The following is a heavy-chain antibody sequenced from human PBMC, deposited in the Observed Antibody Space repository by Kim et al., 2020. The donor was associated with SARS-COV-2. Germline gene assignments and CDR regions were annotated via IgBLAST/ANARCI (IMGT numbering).Heavy chain of an antibody. V-gene: IGHV1-18*01. Sequence: NGNTNYARKLQGRVTMPTDTHTSTAYMELRSLRSDDTAVYYCARLGEYDYWGQGPLVTVSS. J-gene: IGHJ4*02. CDR2: NGNT. CDR3: ARLGEYDY.